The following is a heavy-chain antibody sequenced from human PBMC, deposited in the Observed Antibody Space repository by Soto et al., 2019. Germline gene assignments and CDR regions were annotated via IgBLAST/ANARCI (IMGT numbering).Heavy chain of an antibody. D-gene: IGHD5-12*01. J-gene: IGHJ4*02. CDR3: VKEWTPRRAFDY. CDR2: INPGGSST. Sequence: GGSLRLSCVASRFTFRSYAMSWVRQAPGKGLEWVSGINPGGSSTFYADSVRGRFTISRDNAKNTVYLQMNSLRVEDTAKYYCVKEWTPRRAFDYWGQGTPVTVSS. CDR1: RFTFRSYA. V-gene: IGHV3-23*01.